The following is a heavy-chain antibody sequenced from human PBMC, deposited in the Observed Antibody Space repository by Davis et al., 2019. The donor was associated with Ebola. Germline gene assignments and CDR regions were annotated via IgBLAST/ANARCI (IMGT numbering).Heavy chain of an antibody. V-gene: IGHV1-69*04. CDR2: IIPILGIA. CDR3: ARADGYQILSSRY. Sequence: SSVNVSRKASVGTFSSYAISWVRQASGQGPEWLGRIIPILGIANYARKFQGRVTITADKSTSTAYMELSSLRDEDTAVYYCARADGYQILSSRYWGQGTLVTVSS. CDR1: VGTFSSYA. J-gene: IGHJ4*02. D-gene: IGHD5-24*01.